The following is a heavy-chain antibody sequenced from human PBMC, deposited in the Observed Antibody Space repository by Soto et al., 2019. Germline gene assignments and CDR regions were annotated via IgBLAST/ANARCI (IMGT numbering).Heavy chain of an antibody. D-gene: IGHD5-18*01. CDR1: GFTFSDSA. CDR2: LRSKVNNYAT. Sequence: EVQLVESGGGLVQPGGSLKLSCAASGFTFSDSAMHWVRQASGKGLEWVGRLRSKVNNYATAYAASVKGRFTISRDDSMNTAYLQMNSLKTEDTAVYYCTRRRDWTAMDPLDYWGQGTLVTVSS. J-gene: IGHJ4*02. V-gene: IGHV3-73*02. CDR3: TRRRDWTAMDPLDY.